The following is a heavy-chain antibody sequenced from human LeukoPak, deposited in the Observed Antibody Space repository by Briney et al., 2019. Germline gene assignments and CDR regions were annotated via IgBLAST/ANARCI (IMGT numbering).Heavy chain of an antibody. D-gene: IGHD3-3*01. CDR3: ARGGIPAYDFWSGYNY. Sequence: GGSLRLSCAASGFTVSSNYMSWVRQAPGKGLELGSVIYSGGSTYYADSAKGRFTISRDNSKNTLYLQMNSLRAEDTAVYYCARGGIPAYDFWSGYNYWGQGTLVTVSS. CDR2: IYSGGST. J-gene: IGHJ4*02. V-gene: IGHV3-53*01. CDR1: GFTVSSNY.